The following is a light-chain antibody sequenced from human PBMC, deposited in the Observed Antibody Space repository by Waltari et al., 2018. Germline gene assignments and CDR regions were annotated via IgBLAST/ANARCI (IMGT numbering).Light chain of an antibody. V-gene: IGKV1-8*01. CDR2: AAS. Sequence: AIRMTQSPSSFSASTGDRVTITCRASQGISSYLAWYQQKPGKAPKLLIYAASTLQSGVPSRFSGSGSGTDFTLTISCLQSEDFATYYCQQYYSYPPAWTFGQGTKVEIK. J-gene: IGKJ1*01. CDR3: QQYYSYPPAWT. CDR1: QGISSY.